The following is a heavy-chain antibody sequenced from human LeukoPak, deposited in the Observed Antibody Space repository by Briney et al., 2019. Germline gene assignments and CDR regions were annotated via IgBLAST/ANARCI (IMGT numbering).Heavy chain of an antibody. Sequence: SETLSLTCTVSGGSIGSYYWSWIRQPPGKGLEWIRYIYYSGSTNYNPSLKSRFTISLDTSKNQFSMNLIAVTAADTAVYYCAREGVAAAGKLDYWGQGTLVTVSS. D-gene: IGHD6-13*01. CDR2: IYYSGST. CDR3: AREGVAAAGKLDY. J-gene: IGHJ4*02. V-gene: IGHV4-59*01. CDR1: GGSIGSYY.